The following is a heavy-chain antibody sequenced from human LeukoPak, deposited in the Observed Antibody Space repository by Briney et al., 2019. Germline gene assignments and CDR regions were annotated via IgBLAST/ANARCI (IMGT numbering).Heavy chain of an antibody. Sequence: SQTLSLTCTVSGGSISSGGYYWGWIRQPPGKGLEWIGSIYYSGSTYYNPSLKSRVTISVDTSKNQFSLKLSSVTAADTAVYYCASGGLYDILTGSFDYWGQGTLVTVSS. CDR1: GGSISSGGYY. J-gene: IGHJ4*02. V-gene: IGHV4-39*01. CDR3: ASGGLYDILTGSFDY. D-gene: IGHD3-9*01. CDR2: IYYSGST.